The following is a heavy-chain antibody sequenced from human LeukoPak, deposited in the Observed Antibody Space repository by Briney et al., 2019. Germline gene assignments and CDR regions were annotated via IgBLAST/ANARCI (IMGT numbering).Heavy chain of an antibody. Sequence: SETLSLTCAVYGGSFSGYYCSWICQPPGKGLEWIGEINHSGSTNYNPSLKSRVTISVDTSKNQFSLKLSSVTAADTAVYYCASHPGTSVRRNWLDPWGQRTLVTVSS. CDR1: GGSFSGYY. CDR3: ASHPGTSVRRNWLDP. CDR2: INHSGST. D-gene: IGHD5/OR15-5a*01. V-gene: IGHV4-34*01. J-gene: IGHJ5*02.